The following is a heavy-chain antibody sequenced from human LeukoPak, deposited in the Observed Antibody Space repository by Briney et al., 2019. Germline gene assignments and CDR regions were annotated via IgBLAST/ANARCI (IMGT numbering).Heavy chain of an antibody. V-gene: IGHV3-33*01. CDR1: GFTFSSYG. CDR3: ARDRPYCSSTSCYTSGPGGLDY. J-gene: IGHJ4*02. D-gene: IGHD2-2*02. Sequence: GGSLRLSCAASGFTFSSYGMHWVRQAPGKGLEWVAVIWYDGSNKYYADSVKGRFTISRDNSKNTLYLQMNSLRAEDTAVYYCARDRPYCSSTSCYTSGPGGLDYWGQGTLVTVSS. CDR2: IWYDGSNK.